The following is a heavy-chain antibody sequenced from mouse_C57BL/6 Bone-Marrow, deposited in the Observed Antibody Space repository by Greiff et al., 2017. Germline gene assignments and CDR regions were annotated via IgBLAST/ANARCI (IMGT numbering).Heavy chain of an antibody. V-gene: IGHV1-69*01. CDR2: IDPSDSYT. Sequence: VQLQQPGAELVMPGASVKLSCKASGYTFTSYWMHWVKQRPGQGLEWIGEIDPSDSYTNYNQKFKGKSTLTVDKSYSTAYMQLSSLTSEDSAVYYCAREGSSIYDGYYSYAMDYWGQGTSVTVSS. J-gene: IGHJ4*01. CDR3: AREGSSIYDGYYSYAMDY. D-gene: IGHD2-3*01. CDR1: GYTFTSYW.